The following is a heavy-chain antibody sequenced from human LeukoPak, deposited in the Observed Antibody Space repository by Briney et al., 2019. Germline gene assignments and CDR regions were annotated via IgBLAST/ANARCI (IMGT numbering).Heavy chain of an antibody. CDR2: IIPIFGIA. CDR3: ARDPIITPYFDY. J-gene: IGHJ4*02. V-gene: IGHV1-69*04. D-gene: IGHD1-14*01. CDR1: GGTFSSYA. Sequence: SVKVSCKASGGTFSSYAISWERQAPGQGLEWMGRIIPIFGIANYAQKFQGRVTITADKSTSTAYMELSSLRSEDTAVYYCARDPIITPYFDYWGQGTLVTVSS.